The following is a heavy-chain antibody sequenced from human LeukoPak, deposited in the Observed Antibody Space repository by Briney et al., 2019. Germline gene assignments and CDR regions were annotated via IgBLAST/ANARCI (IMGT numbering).Heavy chain of an antibody. Sequence: SETLSLTCTVSGGSISSYYWSWVRQPAGKGLEGMGRIYNSGSTNYNPSLNSRVPMSVDTSNNQFSLKLSSVTAADTAVYYCARDGYDYVWGSYKNWFDPWGQGTLVTVSS. CDR3: ARDGYDYVWGSYKNWFDP. D-gene: IGHD3-16*01. CDR2: IYNSGST. J-gene: IGHJ5*02. V-gene: IGHV4-4*07. CDR1: GGSISSYY.